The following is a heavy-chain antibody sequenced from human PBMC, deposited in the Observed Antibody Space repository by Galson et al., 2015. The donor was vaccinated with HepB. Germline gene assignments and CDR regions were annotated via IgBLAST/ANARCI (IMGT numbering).Heavy chain of an antibody. CDR1: GYTFTNYY. D-gene: IGHD6-13*01. J-gene: IGHJ5*02. CDR2: INPRGGIT. CDR3: ARDWGDSSSLYVGFSRTNWFDP. Sequence: SVKVSCKASGYTFTNYYLHWVRQAPGQGLEWMGIINPRGGITSYAQKFQGRVTMTRDTSTSTVYMELSSLRSEDTAVYYCARDWGDSSSLYVGFSRTNWFDPWGLGTLVTVSS. V-gene: IGHV1-46*01.